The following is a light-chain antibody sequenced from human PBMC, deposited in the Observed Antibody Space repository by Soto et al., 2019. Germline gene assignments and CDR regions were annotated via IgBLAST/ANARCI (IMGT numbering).Light chain of an antibody. CDR2: RNN. Sequence: QSVLTQPPSASGTPGQRVTISCSGSSSNIGSNYVYWYQQFPGTAPKLLIYRNNQRPSGVPDRFSGSKSGTSASLAISGLRSEDEGDYYCAAWDDSLSAYVFGTGTKVTVL. CDR1: SSNIGSNY. J-gene: IGLJ1*01. CDR3: AAWDDSLSAYV. V-gene: IGLV1-47*01.